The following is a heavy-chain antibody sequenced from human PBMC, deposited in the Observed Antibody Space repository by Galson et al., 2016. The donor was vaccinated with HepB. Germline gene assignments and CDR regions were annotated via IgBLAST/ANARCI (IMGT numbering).Heavy chain of an antibody. CDR1: GFIFSTYA. CDR3: AKRPYSYGWHYGMDV. Sequence: LRLSCAGSGFIFSTYAMSWVRQAPGKGLEWVSGIRGSGGGIDYADSVKGRFTISRDNSKNILYLQMKSLRDEDTAVYYCAKRPYSYGWHYGMDVWGQGTTVTVSS. D-gene: IGHD5-18*01. J-gene: IGHJ6*02. CDR2: IRGSGGGI. V-gene: IGHV3-23*01.